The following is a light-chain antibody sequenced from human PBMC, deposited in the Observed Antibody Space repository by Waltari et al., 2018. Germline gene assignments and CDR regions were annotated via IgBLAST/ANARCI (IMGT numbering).Light chain of an antibody. CDR1: QSVTNP. CDR2: DAS. Sequence: EIVLTQSPATLSLSPGERATLSCRASQSVTNPLAGYQQKPGQSPRLLIYDASHGATGIPARFSGSGSGTDFTLTISSLEPEDFAVYYCQHRGHWPPDATFGPGTKVDIK. J-gene: IGKJ3*01. CDR3: QHRGHWPPDAT. V-gene: IGKV3-11*01.